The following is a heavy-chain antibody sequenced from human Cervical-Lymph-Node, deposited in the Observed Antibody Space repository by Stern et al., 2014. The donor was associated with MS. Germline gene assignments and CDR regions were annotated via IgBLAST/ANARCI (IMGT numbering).Heavy chain of an antibody. D-gene: IGHD3-22*01. CDR3: AAVPDYYDSSGSDAFDI. V-gene: IGHV1-58*01. Sequence: QMQLVQSGPEVKKPGTSVKVSCKASGFTFTSSAVQWVRQARGQRLEWIGWIVAGSGNTNYAQKFQERVTITRDMSTSTAYMELSSLRSEDTAVYYCAAVPDYYDSSGSDAFDIWGQGTMVTVSS. CDR2: IVAGSGNT. J-gene: IGHJ3*02. CDR1: GFTFTSSA.